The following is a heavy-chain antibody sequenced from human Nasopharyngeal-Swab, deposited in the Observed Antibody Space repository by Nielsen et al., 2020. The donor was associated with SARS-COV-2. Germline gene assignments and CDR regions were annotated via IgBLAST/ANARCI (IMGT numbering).Heavy chain of an antibody. Sequence: ASGKVSCKASGYTFTGYYMHWVRQAPGQGLEWMGWINPNSGGTNCAQKFQGWVTMTRDTSISTAYMELSRLRSDDTAVYYCARDPIAVAGHDAFDIWGQGTMVTVSS. D-gene: IGHD6-19*01. J-gene: IGHJ3*02. CDR3: ARDPIAVAGHDAFDI. CDR2: INPNSGGT. V-gene: IGHV1-2*04. CDR1: GYTFTGYY.